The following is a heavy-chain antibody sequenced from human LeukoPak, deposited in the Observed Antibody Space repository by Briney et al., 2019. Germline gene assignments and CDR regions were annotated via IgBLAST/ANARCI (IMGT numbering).Heavy chain of an antibody. Sequence: SETLSLTCTVSGGSISSGSYYWSWIRQPAGKGLEWIGRIYTSGSTNYNPSLKSRVTISVDTSKNQFCLKLSSVTAADTAVYYWARSLWLTDNTCFAPWGQGPLVPVSS. V-gene: IGHV4-61*02. CDR2: IYTSGST. CDR1: GGSISSGSYY. J-gene: IGHJ5*02. CDR3: ARSLWLTDNTCFAP. D-gene: IGHD3-10*01.